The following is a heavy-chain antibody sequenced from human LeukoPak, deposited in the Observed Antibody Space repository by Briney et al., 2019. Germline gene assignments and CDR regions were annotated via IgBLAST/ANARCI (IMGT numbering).Heavy chain of an antibody. CDR3: ATASRGLFDY. J-gene: IGHJ4*02. V-gene: IGHV1-24*01. CDR1: GYTLTELS. Sequence: ASVKVSCKVSGYTLTELSMHWVRQAPGKGLEWMGGFDPEDGETIHAQKFQGRVTMTEDTSTDTAHMELSSLRSEDTAVYYCATASRGLFDYWGQGTLVTVSS. CDR2: FDPEDGET.